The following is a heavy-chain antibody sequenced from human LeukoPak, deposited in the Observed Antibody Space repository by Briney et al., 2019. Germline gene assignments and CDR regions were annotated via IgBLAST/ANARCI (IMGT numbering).Heavy chain of an antibody. CDR2: IKSKTDGGTT. D-gene: IGHD2-21*02. CDR3: ARSLAQCGGDCYSNWGY. J-gene: IGHJ4*02. CDR1: GFTFSNAW. V-gene: IGHV3-15*01. Sequence: PGGSLRLSCAASGFTFSNAWMSWVRQAPGKGLEWVGRIKSKTDGGTTDYAAPVKGRFTISRDDSKNTLYLQMNSLKTEDTAVYYCARSLAQCGGDCYSNWGYWGQGTLVTVSP.